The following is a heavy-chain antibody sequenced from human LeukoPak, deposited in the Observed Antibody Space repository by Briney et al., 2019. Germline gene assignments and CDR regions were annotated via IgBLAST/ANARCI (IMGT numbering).Heavy chain of an antibody. J-gene: IGHJ6*03. CDR2: IRFDGSNK. V-gene: IGHV3-30*02. Sequence: PGGSLRLSCGASGFTFSSFGMHWVRQAPGKGLEWVAFIRFDGSNKYYADSVKGRFTISRDNSKNTLFLQVNSLRAEDTAVYYCARVLRYCSGGNCYSGGLGYMDAWGKGTTVTISS. CDR3: ARVLRYCSGGNCYSGGLGYMDA. D-gene: IGHD2-15*01. CDR1: GFTFSSFG.